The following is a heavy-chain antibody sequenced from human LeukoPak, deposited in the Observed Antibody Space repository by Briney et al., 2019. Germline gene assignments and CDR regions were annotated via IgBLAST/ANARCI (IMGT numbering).Heavy chain of an antibody. Sequence: GGSLRLSCAASAFTFSDYATHWVRQAPGKGLESVAVMSYDGSNKYYADSVKGRFTISRDNSKNTLYVQMSSLRVEDTAVYYCARDFQWLRAMDVWGQGTTVTVSS. V-gene: IGHV3-30-3*01. CDR2: MSYDGSNK. CDR1: AFTFSDYA. J-gene: IGHJ6*02. D-gene: IGHD6-19*01. CDR3: ARDFQWLRAMDV.